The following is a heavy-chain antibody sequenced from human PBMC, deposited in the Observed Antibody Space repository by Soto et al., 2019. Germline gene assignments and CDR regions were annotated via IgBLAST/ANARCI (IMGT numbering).Heavy chain of an antibody. V-gene: IGHV4-59*01. J-gene: IGHJ4*01. D-gene: IGHD2-15*01. Sequence: PSETLSLTCTVSGGSMRNVYWSWIRQPPGKRLEWIGFIFHSGNAKYNPSLKSRVTISIDTSKSQFYLSLDSVTAADTAVYFCARAHAPTLPFDYWGLGTLVTVSS. CDR3: ARAHAPTLPFDY. CDR2: IFHSGNA. CDR1: GGSMRNVY.